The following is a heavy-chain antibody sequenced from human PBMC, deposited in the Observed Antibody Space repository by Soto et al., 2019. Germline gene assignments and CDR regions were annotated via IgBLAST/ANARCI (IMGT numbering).Heavy chain of an antibody. J-gene: IGHJ4*02. CDR3: AKDLTVYDSSGYYSVIDY. CDR2: ISGSGGST. D-gene: IGHD3-22*01. CDR1: GFTFSSYA. Sequence: GGSLRLSCAASGFTFSSYAMSWVRQAPGKGLEWVSAISGSGGSTYYADSVKGRFTISRDNSKNTLYLQMNSLRAEDTAVYYCAKDLTVYDSSGYYSVIDYWGQGTLVTVSS. V-gene: IGHV3-23*01.